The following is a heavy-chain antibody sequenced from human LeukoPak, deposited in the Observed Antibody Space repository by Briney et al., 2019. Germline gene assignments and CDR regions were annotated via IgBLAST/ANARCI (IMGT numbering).Heavy chain of an antibody. Sequence: GGSLRLSCAASGFTASSNYMSWFRQAPGKGLEWVSVIYSGGSTYYADSVKGRFTISRDNSKNTLYLQMNSLRAEDTAVYYCARVVTMIVVAYPDAFDIWGQGTMVTVSS. CDR1: GFTASSNY. D-gene: IGHD3-22*01. J-gene: IGHJ3*02. CDR3: ARVVTMIVVAYPDAFDI. V-gene: IGHV3-53*01. CDR2: IYSGGST.